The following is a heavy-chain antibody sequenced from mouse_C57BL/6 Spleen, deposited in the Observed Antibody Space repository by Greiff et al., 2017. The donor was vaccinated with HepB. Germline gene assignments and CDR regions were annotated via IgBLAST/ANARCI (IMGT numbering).Heavy chain of an antibody. CDR2: IWTGGGT. D-gene: IGHD1-1*01. Sequence: VQLQQSGPGLVAPSQSLSITCTVSGFSLTSYAISWVRQPPGKGLEWLGVIWTGGGTNYNSALKSRLSISKDNSKSQVFLKMNSLQTDDTARYYCARNSDYYGSSSWYFDVWGTGTTVTVSS. V-gene: IGHV2-9-1*01. CDR1: GFSLTSYA. CDR3: ARNSDYYGSSSWYFDV. J-gene: IGHJ1*03.